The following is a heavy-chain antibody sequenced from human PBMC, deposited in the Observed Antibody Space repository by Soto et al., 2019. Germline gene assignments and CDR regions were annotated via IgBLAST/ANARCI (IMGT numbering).Heavy chain of an antibody. D-gene: IGHD1-7*01. J-gene: IGHJ4*02. Sequence: SETLSLTCTASGGSISSYYWRWIRQPPGKGLEWIGDIYYSGNTNYNPSLKSRVTISVDTSKNQFSLKLSSVTAADTAVYYCGRGEVDRYNWNYGIDYWGQGTLVTVSS. CDR3: GRGEVDRYNWNYGIDY. V-gene: IGHV4-59*01. CDR1: GGSISSYY. CDR2: IYYSGNT.